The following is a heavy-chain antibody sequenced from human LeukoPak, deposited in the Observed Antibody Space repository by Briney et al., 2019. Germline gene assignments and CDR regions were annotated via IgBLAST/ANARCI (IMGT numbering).Heavy chain of an antibody. Sequence: SETLSLTCTVSGGSISSGSYYWSWIRQPAGKGLEWIGRIYTSGSTNYNPSLKSRVTISVDTSKNQFSLKLSSVTAADTAVYYCARVTVAAAGPSTDAFDIWGQGTMVAVSS. D-gene: IGHD6-13*01. CDR3: ARVTVAAAGPSTDAFDI. J-gene: IGHJ3*02. V-gene: IGHV4-61*02. CDR2: IYTSGST. CDR1: GGSISSGSYY.